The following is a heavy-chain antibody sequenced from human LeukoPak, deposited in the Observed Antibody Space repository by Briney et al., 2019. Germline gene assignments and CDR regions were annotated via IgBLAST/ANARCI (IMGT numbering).Heavy chain of an antibody. V-gene: IGHV3-23*01. CDR1: GFTFSSYA. Sequence: GGSLRLSCAASGFTFSSYAFSWVRRAPGKGLEWVSIVGDNTDTHYADSVKGRFTISRDNSKNTLYLRMNSLRAEDTAVYYCAKVPAPPLTRQYSSSWFFDYWGQGTLVTVSS. D-gene: IGHD6-13*01. CDR2: VGDNTDT. CDR3: AKVPAPPLTRQYSSSWFFDY. J-gene: IGHJ4*02.